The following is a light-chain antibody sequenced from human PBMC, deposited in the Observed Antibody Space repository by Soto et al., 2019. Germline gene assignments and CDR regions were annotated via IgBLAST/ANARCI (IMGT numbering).Light chain of an antibody. CDR3: TSYTSSSPLV. V-gene: IGLV2-14*01. CDR1: SSDVGGYNY. Sequence: QSALTQPASVSGSPGQSITISCTGTSSDVGGYNYVSWYQHHPGKAPKLMIYEVVNRPSGVSNRFSGSKSGNTASLTISGLQAEDEADYSCTSYTSSSPLVFGTGTKLTVL. CDR2: EVV. J-gene: IGLJ1*01.